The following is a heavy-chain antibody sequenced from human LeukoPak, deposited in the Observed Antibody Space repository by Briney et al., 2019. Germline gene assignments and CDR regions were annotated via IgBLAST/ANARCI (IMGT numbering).Heavy chain of an antibody. CDR2: IYYSGST. CDR3: ARVVNSGYDSRGWFDP. J-gene: IGHJ5*02. Sequence: KPSETLSLTCTVSGGSISSYYWSWIRQPPGKGLEWIGYIYYSGSTNYNPSLKSRVTISVDTSKNQFSLKLSSVTAADTAVYYCARVVNSGYDSRGWFDPWGQGTLVTVSS. CDR1: GGSISSYY. V-gene: IGHV4-59*01. D-gene: IGHD5-12*01.